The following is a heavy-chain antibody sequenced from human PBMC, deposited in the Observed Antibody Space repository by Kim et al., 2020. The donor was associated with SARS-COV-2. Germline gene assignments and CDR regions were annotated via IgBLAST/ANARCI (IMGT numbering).Heavy chain of an antibody. V-gene: IGHV3-74*01. CDR1: GFTFNRYW. Sequence: GGSLRLSCVASGFTFNRYWMHWVRQGPGKGLVWVSRINNDGTTTNYADSVKGRFTISRDNAKNTLYLQMNSLRVEDTAVYYCARRYYDGSGVYFCDYWGQGTLVTVSS. J-gene: IGHJ4*02. D-gene: IGHD3-22*01. CDR3: ARRYYDGSGVYFCDY. CDR2: INNDGTTT.